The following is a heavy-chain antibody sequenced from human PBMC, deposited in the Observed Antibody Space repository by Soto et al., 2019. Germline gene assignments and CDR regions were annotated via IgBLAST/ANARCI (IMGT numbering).Heavy chain of an antibody. Sequence: LPETLSLTCAVYGGSFSDFYWTWIRQLPGKGLEWIGEINHSGNTNYNPSLKSRVAISVDTSKNQFSLNLDSVTAADTAVYYCGPRGAVADPRGYWGQGTLVTVSS. J-gene: IGHJ4*02. D-gene: IGHD6-19*01. CDR1: GGSFSDFY. V-gene: IGHV4-34*01. CDR3: GPRGAVADPRGY. CDR2: INHSGNT.